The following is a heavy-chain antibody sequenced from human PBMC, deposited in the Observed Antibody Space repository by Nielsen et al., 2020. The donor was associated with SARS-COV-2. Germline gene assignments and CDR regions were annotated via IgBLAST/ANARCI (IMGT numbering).Heavy chain of an antibody. J-gene: IGHJ4*02. D-gene: IGHD6-13*01. CDR1: GFTFSSYA. Sequence: GGSLRLSCAASGFTFSSYAMHWVRQAPGKGLEWVAVISYDGSNKYYADSVKGRFTISRDNSKNTLYLQMNSLRAEDTAVYYCAKGAAAALDYWGQGTLVTVSS. CDR3: AKGAAAALDY. CDR2: ISYDGSNK. V-gene: IGHV3-30-3*01.